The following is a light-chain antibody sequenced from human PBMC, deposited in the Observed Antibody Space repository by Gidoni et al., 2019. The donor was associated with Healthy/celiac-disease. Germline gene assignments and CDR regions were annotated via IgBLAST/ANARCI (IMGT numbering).Light chain of an antibody. V-gene: IGKV4-1*01. CDR1: QSVLYSSNNKNY. CDR3: QQYYSTPQT. J-gene: IGKJ3*01. Sequence: DIVMTQSPDSLAVSLGERATNNCKSSQSVLYSSNNKNYLAWYQQQPGQPPKLLIYWASTRDSGVPDRFSGSGAGTDFTLTISSLQAEDVAVYYCQQYYSTPQTFGPGTKVDIK. CDR2: WAS.